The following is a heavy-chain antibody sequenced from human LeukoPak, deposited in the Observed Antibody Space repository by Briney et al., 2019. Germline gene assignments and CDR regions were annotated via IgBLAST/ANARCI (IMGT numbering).Heavy chain of an antibody. D-gene: IGHD3-10*01. V-gene: IGHV6-1*01. J-gene: IGHJ3*02. CDR3: ARGFGYGFDI. Sequence: SQTLSLTCAISGDSVSSNSAAWNWIRQSPSRGLEWLGRTYYRSKWFNGYAVSVKSRITVNPDTSKNQFSLQLSSVTPEGTAVYFCARGFGYGFDIWGQGTMVTVSS. CDR1: GDSVSSNSAA. CDR2: TYYRSKWFN.